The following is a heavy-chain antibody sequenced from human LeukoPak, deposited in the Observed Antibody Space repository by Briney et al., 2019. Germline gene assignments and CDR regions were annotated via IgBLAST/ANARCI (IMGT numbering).Heavy chain of an antibody. CDR1: GDSINSGGYS. CDR2: TYYSGNT. CDR3: ARYNRGLDYFDF. Sequence: PSQTLSLTCVVSGDSINSGGYSWSWIRQPPGKGLEWIGHTYYSGNTYYNPSLKSRVSISVDRAKNQFSLKVTSVTAADTAVYFCARYNRGLDYFDFWGQGTLVPVSS. J-gene: IGHJ4*02. V-gene: IGHV4-30-2*01. D-gene: IGHD2/OR15-2a*01.